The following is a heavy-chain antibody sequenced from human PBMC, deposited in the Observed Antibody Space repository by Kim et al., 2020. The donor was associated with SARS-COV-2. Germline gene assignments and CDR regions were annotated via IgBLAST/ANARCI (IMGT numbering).Heavy chain of an antibody. Sequence: GGSLRLSCAAPGFTFNSYWMTWVRQAPGKGLEWVANIRYDASEKYYVDSVRGRFTISRDNAKNSLYLQMNSLRAEDTAVYYCARGSAPHNYYGLGVWGQGTTVTVSS. D-gene: IGHD1-26*01. V-gene: IGHV3-7*04. CDR1: GFTFNSYW. J-gene: IGHJ6*02. CDR2: IRYDASEK. CDR3: ARGSAPHNYYGLGV.